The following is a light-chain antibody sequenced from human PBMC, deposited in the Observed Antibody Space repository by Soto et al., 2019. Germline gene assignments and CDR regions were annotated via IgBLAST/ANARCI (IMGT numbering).Light chain of an antibody. J-gene: IGKJ1*01. CDR3: HQNYNVPPWT. V-gene: IGKV1-39*01. CDR2: AAS. Sequence: DIQMTQSPSSLSASVGDRVTITCRASQSISNYLDWYQLKPGKAPKLLIYAASSLQSGVPSRFTGSGSGTDFTLTISNLQAEDFATYYCHQNYNVPPWTFGQGTKVKIK. CDR1: QSISNY.